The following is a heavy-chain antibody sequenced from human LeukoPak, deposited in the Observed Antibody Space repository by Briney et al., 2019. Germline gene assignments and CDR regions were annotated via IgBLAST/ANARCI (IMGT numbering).Heavy chain of an antibody. CDR2: ISGSGGST. CDR1: GFTFSSYA. V-gene: IGHV3-23*01. D-gene: IGHD3-22*01. Sequence: GGSLRLSCAASGFTFSSYAMSWVRQAPGKGLEWVSAISGSGGSTYYADSVKGRFTISRDNSKNTLYLQMNSLRAEGTAVYYCAKGPTYYYDSSGYYLDYWGQGTLVTVSS. J-gene: IGHJ4*02. CDR3: AKGPTYYYDSSGYYLDY.